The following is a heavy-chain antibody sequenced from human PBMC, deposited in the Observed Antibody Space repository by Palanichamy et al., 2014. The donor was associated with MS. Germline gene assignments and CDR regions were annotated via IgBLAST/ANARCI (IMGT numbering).Heavy chain of an antibody. CDR3: ARRIGTYPSYYFDH. CDR1: GGYISGNY. Sequence: QVQLQESGPGLVKPSETLSLTCTVSGGYISGNYWSWIRQPPGRGLEWVGNIYYSGSTNYNSSLRRRGTISIDTTKNQFSLKLRSVTVADTAVYYCARRIGTYPSYYFDHWGQGTLVTVSS. CDR2: IYYSGST. V-gene: IGHV4-59*08. D-gene: IGHD1-26*01. J-gene: IGHJ4*02.